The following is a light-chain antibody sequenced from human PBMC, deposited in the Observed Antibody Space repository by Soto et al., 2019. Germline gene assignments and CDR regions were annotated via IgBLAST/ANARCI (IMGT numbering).Light chain of an antibody. CDR1: RSSIESNT. V-gene: IGLV1-44*01. CDR2: SNN. CDR3: AAWDASLGGFYV. Sequence: QSVLTQPPSASGTPGQRVTISCSGSRSSIESNTVNWYQHLPGSAPKLLIYSNNHRPSGVPDRFSASKAGASASLAISGLQSEDEGDYYCAAWDASLGGFYVFGSGTQLTVL. J-gene: IGLJ1*01.